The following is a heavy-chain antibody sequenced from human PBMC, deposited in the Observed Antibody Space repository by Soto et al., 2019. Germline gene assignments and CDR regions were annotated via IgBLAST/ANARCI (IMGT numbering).Heavy chain of an antibody. CDR2: INHSGST. V-gene: IGHV4-34*01. Sequence: QVQLQQWGAGLLKPSETLSLTCAVYGGSFSGYYWSWIRQPPGKGLEWIGEINHSGSTNYNPSLKSRVTISVDTSKNQFSLKLSSVTAADTAVYYCARGRFRKWERRPFDYWGQGTLVTVSS. J-gene: IGHJ4*02. CDR3: ARGRFRKWERRPFDY. D-gene: IGHD1-1*01. CDR1: GGSFSGYY.